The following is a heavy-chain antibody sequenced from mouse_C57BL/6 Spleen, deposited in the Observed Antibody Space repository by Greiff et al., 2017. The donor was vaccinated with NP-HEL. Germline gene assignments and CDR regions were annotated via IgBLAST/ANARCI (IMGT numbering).Heavy chain of an antibody. V-gene: IGHV14-4*01. CDR3: TTGSSGYSWFAY. CDR2: IDPENGDT. CDR1: GFNIKDDY. J-gene: IGHJ3*01. Sequence: EVQLQQSGAELVRPGASVKLSCTASGFNIKDDYMHWVKQRPEQGLEWIGWIDPENGDTEYASKFQGKATITADTSSNTAYLQLSSLTSADTAVYYCTTGSSGYSWFAYWGQGTLVTVSA. D-gene: IGHD3-2*02.